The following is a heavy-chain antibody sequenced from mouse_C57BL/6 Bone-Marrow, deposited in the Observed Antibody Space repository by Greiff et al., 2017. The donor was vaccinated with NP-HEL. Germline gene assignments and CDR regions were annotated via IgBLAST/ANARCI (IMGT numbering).Heavy chain of an antibody. CDR1: DSEVFPIAY. Sequence: QVQLQQSGSELRSPGSSVKLSCKDFDSEVFPIAYMSWVRQKPGHGFEWIGGILPSIGRTIYGEKFEDKATLDADTLSNTAYLELNSLTSEDSAIYYCARIGPILLRSGGYFDVWGTGTTVTVSS. V-gene: IGHV15-2*01. J-gene: IGHJ1*03. CDR2: ILPSIGRT. D-gene: IGHD1-1*01. CDR3: ARIGPILLRSGGYFDV.